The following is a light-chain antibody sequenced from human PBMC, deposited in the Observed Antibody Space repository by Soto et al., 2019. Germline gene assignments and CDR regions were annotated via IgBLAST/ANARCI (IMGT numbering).Light chain of an antibody. CDR2: SAS. V-gene: IGKV3-20*01. J-gene: IGKJ1*01. CDR3: QHYGSSPST. Sequence: DTVLTQSPGTLSLTSGERATLSCRASQSISGTCLAWYQQKPGQSPRLLIYSASTRAPGIPDRFSGSGSGTDFTLTISRLEPEDFAVYYCQHYGSSPSTFGRGTKVEIK. CDR1: QSISGTC.